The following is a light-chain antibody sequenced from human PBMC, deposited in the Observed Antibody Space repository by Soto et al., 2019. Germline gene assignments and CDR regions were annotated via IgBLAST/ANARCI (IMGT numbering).Light chain of an antibody. CDR2: DVS. Sequence: QSALTQPASVSGSPGQSITISCTGTRSDIGTYNYVSWYQQHPGKVPKLMIYDVSHRPSGVSNRFSGSKSGNTASLAISGLQPEDEADYYFSSYTTSSTQVFGGGTMLTVL. V-gene: IGLV2-14*01. CDR1: RSDIGTYNY. J-gene: IGLJ3*02. CDR3: SSYTTSSTQV.